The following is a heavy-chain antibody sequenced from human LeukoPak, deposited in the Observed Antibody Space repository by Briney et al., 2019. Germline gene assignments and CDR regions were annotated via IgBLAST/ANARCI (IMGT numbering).Heavy chain of an antibody. J-gene: IGHJ6*03. V-gene: IGHV5-51*01. D-gene: IGHD5-18*01. Sequence: GESLKISCKASGYSFSSHWIGWVRQRPGKGLEWMGIITPRDSDTTYSPSFQGQVTISADRSTRTAYLQWRSLKASDSATYYCARGAADTFYYYYYMDVWGKGTTVTVSS. CDR3: ARGAADTFYYYYYMDV. CDR1: GYSFSSHW. CDR2: ITPRDSDT.